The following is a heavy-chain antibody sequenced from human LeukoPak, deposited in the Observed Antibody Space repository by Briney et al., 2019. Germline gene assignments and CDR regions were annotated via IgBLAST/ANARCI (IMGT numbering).Heavy chain of an antibody. J-gene: IGHJ4*02. CDR3: ARGRHGDYFDY. CDR2: INHSGST. D-gene: IGHD4-17*01. CDR1: GGSFSGYY. V-gene: IGHV4-34*01. Sequence: SETLSLTCAVYGGSFSGYYWSWIRQPPGKGLEWIGEINHSGSTNYNPSLKSRVTISVDRSKNQFSLKLSSVTAADTAVYYCARGRHGDYFDYWGQGTLVTVSS.